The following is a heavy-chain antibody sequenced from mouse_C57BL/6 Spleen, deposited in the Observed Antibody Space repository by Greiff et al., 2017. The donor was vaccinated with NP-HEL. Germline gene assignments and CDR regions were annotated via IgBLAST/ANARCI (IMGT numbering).Heavy chain of an antibody. Sequence: QVQLQQSGAELVKPGASVKISCKASGYAFSSYWMNWVKQRPGKGLEWIGQIYPGDGDTNYNGKFKGKATLPADKSSRTAYMQLSRLTSEESAVYFCARRGGYSDDGSFDYWGQGTTLTVSS. CDR1: GYAFSSYW. CDR3: ARRGGYSDDGSFDY. J-gene: IGHJ2*01. CDR2: IYPGDGDT. D-gene: IGHD2-12*01. V-gene: IGHV1-80*01.